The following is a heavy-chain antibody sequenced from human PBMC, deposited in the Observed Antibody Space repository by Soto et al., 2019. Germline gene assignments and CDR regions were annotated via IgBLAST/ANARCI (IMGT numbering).Heavy chain of an antibody. Sequence: ASVKVSCKASGYTFTSDGIHWVRQAPGQRLEWTGWINAGNGNTKYSEKFQGRVTITRDTSASTAYLELSSLRSEDTAVYYCARDPNDSSAYYHHYYYGMDVWGQGTTVTVSS. V-gene: IGHV1-3*01. CDR2: INAGNGNT. CDR3: ARDPNDSSAYYHHYYYGMDV. CDR1: GYTFTSDG. J-gene: IGHJ6*02. D-gene: IGHD3-22*01.